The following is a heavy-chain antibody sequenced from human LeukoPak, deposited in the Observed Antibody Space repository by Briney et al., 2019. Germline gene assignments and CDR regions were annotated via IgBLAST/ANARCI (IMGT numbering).Heavy chain of an antibody. V-gene: IGHV3-23*01. J-gene: IGHJ4*02. Sequence: PGGSLRLSCAASGFTFSSYAMSWVRQAPGKGLEWVSAISGSGRSTYYADSVKGRFTISRDNSKNTLYLQMNSLRAEDTAIYYCAKDQGFGDPPSDYWGQGTPVTVSS. CDR2: ISGSGRST. CDR1: GFTFSSYA. CDR3: AKDQGFGDPPSDY. D-gene: IGHD3-10*01.